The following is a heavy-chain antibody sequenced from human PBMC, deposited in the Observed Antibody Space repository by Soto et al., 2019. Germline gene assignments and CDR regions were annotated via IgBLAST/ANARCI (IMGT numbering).Heavy chain of an antibody. CDR3: ARVPGYDDDGYYMDV. V-gene: IGHV3-53*04. CDR1: WFIVSSNY. J-gene: IGHJ6*03. D-gene: IGHD5-12*01. CDR2: VYSGGST. Sequence: PGGSLRLSWAASWFIVSSNYMSWVRQAPGKGLEWVSVVYSGGSTYYADAVKGRFTISRHNSKNTLYLQMNSLRAEDTAVYYCARVPGYDDDGYYMDVWGKGTTVTV.